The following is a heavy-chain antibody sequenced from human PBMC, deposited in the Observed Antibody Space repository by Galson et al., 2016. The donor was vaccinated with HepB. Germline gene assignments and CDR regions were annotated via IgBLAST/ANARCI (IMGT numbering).Heavy chain of an antibody. V-gene: IGHV4-34*01. J-gene: IGHJ5*02. Sequence: SETLSLTCGVSGGSFSAHYWSWIRQPPGKGLEWIGEIEYRRLTNYNPSLKSRVTISVDTSKNEFSLRLASVTGADTAVYYCTKNNWFDPWGQGTLVTVSS. CDR1: GGSFSAHY. CDR2: IEYRRLT. CDR3: TKNNWFDP.